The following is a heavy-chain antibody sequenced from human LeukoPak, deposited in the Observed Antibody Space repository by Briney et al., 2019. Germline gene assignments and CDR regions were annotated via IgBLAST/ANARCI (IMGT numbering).Heavy chain of an antibody. D-gene: IGHD3-3*01. J-gene: IGHJ4*02. V-gene: IGHV3-30*03. CDR3: ARSPNYYDFWSGYLLFDY. Sequence: PGGSLRLSCAASGFTFSSFGMHWVRQAPGKGLEWVAGISYDGSSKYYADSVKGRFTISRDNSRNTLYLQMNSLRAEDTAVYYCARSPNYYDFWSGYLLFDYWGQGTLVTVSS. CDR1: GFTFSSFG. CDR2: ISYDGSSK.